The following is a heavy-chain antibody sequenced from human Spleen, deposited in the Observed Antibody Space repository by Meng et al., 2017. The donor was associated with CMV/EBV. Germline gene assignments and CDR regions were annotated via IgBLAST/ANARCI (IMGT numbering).Heavy chain of an antibody. V-gene: IGHV3-23*01. Sequence: SGFTFSSYAMGWVRQAPGQGLEWVSPITASGGSTYYADSVKGRFTVSRDNSKNTLYLQLNSLRAEDTAVYYCAKAYSSSWYREYYDFWGQGTLVTVSS. D-gene: IGHD6-13*01. CDR1: GFTFSSYA. CDR2: ITASGGST. J-gene: IGHJ4*02. CDR3: AKAYSSSWYREYYDF.